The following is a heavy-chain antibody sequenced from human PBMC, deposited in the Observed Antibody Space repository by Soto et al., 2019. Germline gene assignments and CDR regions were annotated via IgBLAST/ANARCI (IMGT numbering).Heavy chain of an antibody. D-gene: IGHD6-13*01. CDR3: ARWGIAAGDY. CDR1: GCTFSRYG. Sequence: QGQLVESGGGVVQPGRSLRLSCAASGCTFSRYGMHWVRQAPGKGLEWVAVIWYDGSNKYYADSVKGRFTISRDNSKNTLYLQMKSLRAEDTAVYYCARWGIAAGDYWGQGTLVTVSS. CDR2: IWYDGSNK. V-gene: IGHV3-33*01. J-gene: IGHJ4*02.